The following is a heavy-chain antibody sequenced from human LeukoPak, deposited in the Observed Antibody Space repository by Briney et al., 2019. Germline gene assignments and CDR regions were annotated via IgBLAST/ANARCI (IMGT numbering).Heavy chain of an antibody. D-gene: IGHD3-9*01. CDR1: GFTFSSYG. V-gene: IGHV3-30*03. CDR3: AREGDYDILTGYYRTPQDFDY. Sequence: GGSLRLSCAASGFTFSSYGMHWVRQAPGKGLEWVAVISYDGSNKYYADSVKGRFTISRDNAKNSLYLQMNSLRAEDTAVYYCAREGDYDILTGYYRTPQDFDYWGQGTLVTVSS. CDR2: ISYDGSNK. J-gene: IGHJ4*02.